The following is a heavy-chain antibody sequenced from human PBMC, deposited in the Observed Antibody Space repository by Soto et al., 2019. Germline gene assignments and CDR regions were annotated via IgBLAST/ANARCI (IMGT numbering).Heavy chain of an antibody. CDR3: ARDREAGYNFYYGMDV. J-gene: IGHJ6*02. CDR2: IYTSASI. Sequence: SETLSLTCSVSGADINTYSWTWIRQPSGKGLEWIGRIYTSASINYNPSLRGRVTLSVDTSTNQVSLKLASVTAADTAVYYCARDREAGYNFYYGMDVWGQGTTVTVSS. V-gene: IGHV4-4*07. D-gene: IGHD6-19*01. CDR1: GADINTYS.